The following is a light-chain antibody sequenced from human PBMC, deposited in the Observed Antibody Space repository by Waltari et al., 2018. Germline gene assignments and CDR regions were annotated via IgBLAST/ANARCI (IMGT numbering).Light chain of an antibody. CDR2: DVS. CDR3: SSWTGTSTLVL. Sequence: QSALTQPASVSGSPGQSITISCPGTSSDIGLYNYVSWYQQHSGKAPKLLIYDVSNRPSGVSYRFSGSRSGNTASLTISGLQADDEADYFCSSWTGTSTLVLFGGGTRLTVL. V-gene: IGLV2-14*03. CDR1: SSDIGLYNY. J-gene: IGLJ2*01.